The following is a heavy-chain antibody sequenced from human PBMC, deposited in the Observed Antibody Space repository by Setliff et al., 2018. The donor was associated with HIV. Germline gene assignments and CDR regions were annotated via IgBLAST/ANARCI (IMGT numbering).Heavy chain of an antibody. V-gene: IGHV1-18*01. J-gene: IGHJ4*02. CDR3: VTRYCGESICPEFDY. Sequence: ASGYRFVNYGISWVRQTPGKGLQWMGWISPDNGDTEFGQNLQDRFRMTTDSSANIAYMDLQINSLRPEDTAVYYCVTRYCGESICPEFDYWGQGTLVTVSS. CDR2: ISPDNGDT. CDR1: GYRFVNYG. D-gene: IGHD2-21*01.